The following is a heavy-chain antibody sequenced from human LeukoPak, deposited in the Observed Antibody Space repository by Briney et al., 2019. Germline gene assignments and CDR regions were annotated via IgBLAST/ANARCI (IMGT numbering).Heavy chain of an antibody. CDR1: GGSISSYY. D-gene: IGHD6-19*01. V-gene: IGHV4-4*07. CDR2: IYTSGST. Sequence: SETLSLTCTVSGGSISSYYWSWIRQPAGKGLEWIGRIYTSGSTNYNPSLKSRVTISVDTSKNQFSLKLSSVTAADTAVYYCARVAVGKLDNWFDPWGQGTLVTVSS. J-gene: IGHJ5*02. CDR3: ARVAVGKLDNWFDP.